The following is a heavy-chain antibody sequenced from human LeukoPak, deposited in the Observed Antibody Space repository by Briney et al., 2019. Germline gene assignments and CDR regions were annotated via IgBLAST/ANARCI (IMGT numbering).Heavy chain of an antibody. CDR2: ISWNSGSI. CDR3: AKDLTYYYDSSGFRDNAFDI. D-gene: IGHD3-22*01. CDR1: GFTFDDYA. J-gene: IGHJ3*02. Sequence: GRSLRLSCAASGFTFDDYAMHWVRQAPGKGLEWVSGISWNSGSIGYADSVKGRFTISRDNDKNSLYLQMNSLRAEDMALYYCAKDLTYYYDSSGFRDNAFDIWGQGTMVTVSS. V-gene: IGHV3-9*03.